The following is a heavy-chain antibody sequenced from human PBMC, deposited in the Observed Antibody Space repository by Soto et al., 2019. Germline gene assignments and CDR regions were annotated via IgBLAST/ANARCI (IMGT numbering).Heavy chain of an antibody. CDR3: ARVDYSILGFDY. J-gene: IGHJ4*02. Sequence: EVQLVESGGGLVKPGGSLRLSCAASGFTFSNYSMNWVRQAPGKGLEWVSSISSSSSYIYYADSVKGRFTISRDNTKKSLYLQMNSLRAEDTAVYYCARVDYSILGFDYWGQGTLVTVSS. D-gene: IGHD4-4*01. CDR1: GFTFSNYS. CDR2: ISSSSSYI. V-gene: IGHV3-21*01.